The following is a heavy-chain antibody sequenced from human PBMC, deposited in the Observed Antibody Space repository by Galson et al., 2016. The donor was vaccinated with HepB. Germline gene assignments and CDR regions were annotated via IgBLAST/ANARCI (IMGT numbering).Heavy chain of an antibody. D-gene: IGHD3-22*01. CDR3: ARRLSRYYESSGYQADWLDP. V-gene: IGHV1-3*01. J-gene: IGHJ5*02. Sequence: SQKVQGRVTFTRDTSANTAYMELSSLRSEDTAVYYCARRLSRYYESSGYQADWLDPWGQGTLVTVSS.